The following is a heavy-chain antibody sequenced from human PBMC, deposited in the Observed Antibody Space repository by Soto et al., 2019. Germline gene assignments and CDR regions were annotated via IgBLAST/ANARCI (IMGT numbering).Heavy chain of an antibody. CDR2: ISSSSSYI. D-gene: IGHD3-10*01. CDR1: GFTFSSYS. CDR3: ARKGPVLLWFGELLSMDV. V-gene: IGHV3-21*01. Sequence: GGSLRLSCAASGFTFSSYSMNWVRQAPGKGLEWVSSISSSSSYIYYADSVKGRFTISRDKAKNSLYLQMNSLRAEDTAVYYCARKGPVLLWFGELLSMDVWGKGTTVTVSS. J-gene: IGHJ6*04.